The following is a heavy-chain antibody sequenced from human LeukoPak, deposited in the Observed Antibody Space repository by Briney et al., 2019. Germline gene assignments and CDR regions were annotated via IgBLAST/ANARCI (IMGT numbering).Heavy chain of an antibody. Sequence: GGSLRLSCAASGFTFSSYSMNWVRQAPGKGVEWVSYISSSGSTIYYADSVKGRFTISRDNAKNSLYLQMNSLRAEDTAVYYCAELGITKIGGVWGKGTTVTISS. CDR3: AELGITKIGGV. CDR1: GFTFSSYS. J-gene: IGHJ6*04. V-gene: IGHV3-48*04. CDR2: ISSSGSTI. D-gene: IGHD3-10*02.